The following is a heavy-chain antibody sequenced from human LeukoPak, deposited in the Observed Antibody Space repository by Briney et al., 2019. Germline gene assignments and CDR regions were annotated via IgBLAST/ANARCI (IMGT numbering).Heavy chain of an antibody. CDR2: IYYSGST. Sequence: SETLSLTCTVSGGSISSSSYYWGWIRQPPGKGLEWIGSIYYSGSTYYNPSLKSRVTISVDTSKNQFSLKLSSVTAADTAVYYCARHYYDSSGYPMPGAFDIWGQGTMVTVSS. D-gene: IGHD3-22*01. V-gene: IGHV4-39*01. CDR3: ARHYYDSSGYPMPGAFDI. CDR1: GGSISSSSYY. J-gene: IGHJ3*02.